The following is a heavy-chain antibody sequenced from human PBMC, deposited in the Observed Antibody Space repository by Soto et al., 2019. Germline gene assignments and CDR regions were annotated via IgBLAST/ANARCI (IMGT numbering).Heavy chain of an antibody. Sequence: PETLSLTCTVSGGSISSYYWSLIRQPIGKGLEWIGYIYYSGSATYNPSLQSRFTISVDTAKNPFSLKLSSVTAADAAVYYCARAPKGPVLAFMFDYWGQGTLVTVSS. J-gene: IGHJ4*02. CDR3: ARAPKGPVLAFMFDY. V-gene: IGHV4-59*01. D-gene: IGHD3-16*01. CDR1: GGSISSYY. CDR2: IYYSGSA.